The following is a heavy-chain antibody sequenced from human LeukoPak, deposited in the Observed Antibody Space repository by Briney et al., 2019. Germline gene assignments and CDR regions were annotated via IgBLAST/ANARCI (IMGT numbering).Heavy chain of an antibody. J-gene: IGHJ3*02. Sequence: GGSLRLSCAASRFTFSSYTMTWVRQTPGKGLEWVSSISPSSTHICYADSLKGRFTISRDNAKNSLYLQVNSLRAEDTAVYYCARGPRLGVVERDAFDIWGQGTMVTVSS. D-gene: IGHD3-3*01. V-gene: IGHV3-21*01. CDR3: ARGPRLGVVERDAFDI. CDR1: RFTFSSYT. CDR2: ISPSSTHI.